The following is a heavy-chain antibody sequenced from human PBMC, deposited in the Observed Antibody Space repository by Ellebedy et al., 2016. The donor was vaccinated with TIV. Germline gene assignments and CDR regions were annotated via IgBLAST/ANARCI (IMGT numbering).Heavy chain of an antibody. D-gene: IGHD6-19*01. CDR1: SGSISSYY. V-gene: IGHV4-34*01. CDR2: INHSGST. Sequence: SETLSLXXTVSSGSISSYYWSWIRQPPGKGLEWIGEINHSGSTYYNPSLKSRVTISVDTSKNQFSLKLSSVTTADTAVYYCARSSGWHFDYWGQGTLVTVSS. CDR3: ARSSGWHFDY. J-gene: IGHJ4*02.